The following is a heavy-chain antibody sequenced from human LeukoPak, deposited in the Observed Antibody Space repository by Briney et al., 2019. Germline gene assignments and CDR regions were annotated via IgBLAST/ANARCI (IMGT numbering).Heavy chain of an antibody. CDR3: ARGYYYDSSGYCLNFDY. CDR1: GGTFSSYT. CDR2: IIPILGIA. Sequence: ASVKVSCKASGGTFSSYTISWVRQAPGQGLEWMGRIIPILGIANYAQKFQGRVTITADKSTSTAYMELSSLRSEDTAVYYCARGYYYDSSGYCLNFDYWGQGTLVTVSS. J-gene: IGHJ4*02. D-gene: IGHD3-22*01. V-gene: IGHV1-69*02.